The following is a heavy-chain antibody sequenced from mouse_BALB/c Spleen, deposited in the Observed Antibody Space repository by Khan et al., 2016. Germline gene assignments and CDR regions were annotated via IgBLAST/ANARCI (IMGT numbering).Heavy chain of an antibody. Sequence: QIQLVQSGPELKKPGETVKISCKASGYTFTDYSMHWVKQAPGKGLKWMGWINTETGEPTYADDFKGRFAFSLETSASTAYLQINNLNNEDTATYFCAVHYDYDDAYWGQGTLVTVSA. CDR2: INTETGEP. J-gene: IGHJ3*01. V-gene: IGHV9-2-1*01. D-gene: IGHD2-4*01. CDR1: GYTFTDYS. CDR3: AVHYDYDDAY.